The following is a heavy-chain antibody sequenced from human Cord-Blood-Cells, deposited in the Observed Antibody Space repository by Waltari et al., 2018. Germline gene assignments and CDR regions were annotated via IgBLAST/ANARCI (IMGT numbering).Heavy chain of an antibody. V-gene: IGHV1-8*01. CDR3: AKFSGAARRNFIDY. CDR2: MNPNSGNT. Sequence: QVQLVRSGAEVKKHGASVKVSCKASGYTFTSYDINWVRQATGQGLEWRGWMNPNSGNTGYAQKFQGRVTMTRNTSISTAYMELSSLRSEDTAVYYCAKFSGAARRNFIDYWGQGTLVTVSS. J-gene: IGHJ4*02. CDR1: GYTFTSYD. D-gene: IGHD6-6*01.